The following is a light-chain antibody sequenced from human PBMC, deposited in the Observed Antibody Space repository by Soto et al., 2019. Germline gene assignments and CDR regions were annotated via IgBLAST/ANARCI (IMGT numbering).Light chain of an antibody. CDR2: EVS. Sequence: QSALTQPASVSGSPGQSITISCTGSGSDVGAHKYVSWYQQYPGKVPKLIIYEVSNRPSGVSNRFSGSKSGNTASLSISGRQAEDEADYYCSSYTTSYSHVLFGGGTKLT. V-gene: IGLV2-14*01. CDR3: SSYTTSYSHVL. J-gene: IGLJ2*01. CDR1: GSDVGAHKY.